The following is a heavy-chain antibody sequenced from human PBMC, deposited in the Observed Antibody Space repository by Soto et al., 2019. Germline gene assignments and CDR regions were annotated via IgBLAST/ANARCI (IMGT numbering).Heavy chain of an antibody. D-gene: IGHD3-3*01. Sequence: SETLSLTCTVSGGSISSYYWSWIRQPPGKGLEWIGYIYYSGSTNYNPSLKSRVTISVDTSKNQFSLKLSSVTAADTAVYYCARDYYDFWSGYSHHYMDVWGKGTTVTVS. CDR3: ARDYYDFWSGYSHHYMDV. CDR1: GGSISSYY. V-gene: IGHV4-59*01. CDR2: IYYSGST. J-gene: IGHJ6*03.